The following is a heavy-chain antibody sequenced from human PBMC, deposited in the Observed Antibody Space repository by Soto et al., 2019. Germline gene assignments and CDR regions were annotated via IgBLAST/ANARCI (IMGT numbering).Heavy chain of an antibody. Sequence: QVKLVESGGGVVQPGRSLRLSCAASGFTFGVYPVHWVRQAPGKGLEWVAVIASDGTYIYYGDSVRGRFTISSDNSMNIAYLLIHCLRAEDTAMYYCVRNLGRGIPTYFALWGQGSLVSVSS. CDR2: IASDGTYI. D-gene: IGHD1-26*01. J-gene: IGHJ4*02. CDR1: GFTFGVYP. CDR3: VRNLGRGIPTYFAL. V-gene: IGHV3-30-3*01.